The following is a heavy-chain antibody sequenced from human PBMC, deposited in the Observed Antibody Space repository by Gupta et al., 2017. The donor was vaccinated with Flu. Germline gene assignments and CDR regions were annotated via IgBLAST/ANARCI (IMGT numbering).Heavy chain of an antibody. D-gene: IGHD3-10*01. J-gene: IGHJ5*02. CDR1: GGSISSHPDSYY. Sequence: QVQLQESGPGLVKPSQTLSLTCTVSGGSISSHPDSYYWTWIRQPAGKGLEWIGRIYASGSTKYNPSLESRVTISVDTSKSHFSLTLSSVTAADTAVYYCARGAYYNWFDPWGQGTLVTVSS. V-gene: IGHV4-61*02. CDR3: ARGAYYNWFDP. CDR2: IYASGST.